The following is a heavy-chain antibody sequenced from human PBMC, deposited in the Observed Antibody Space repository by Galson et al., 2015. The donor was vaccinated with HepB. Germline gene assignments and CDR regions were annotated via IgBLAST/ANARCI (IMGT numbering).Heavy chain of an antibody. V-gene: IGHV3-21*01. D-gene: IGHD3-10*01. J-gene: IGHJ6*02. CDR3: ARALPQDRRGGMDV. Sequence: SLRLSCAASGFTFSSYSMNWVRQAPGKGLGWVSSISSSSSYTYYADSVKGRFTISRDNAKNSLYLQMNSLRAEDTAVYYCARALPQDRRGGMDVWGQGTTVTVSS. CDR1: GFTFSSYS. CDR2: ISSSSSYT.